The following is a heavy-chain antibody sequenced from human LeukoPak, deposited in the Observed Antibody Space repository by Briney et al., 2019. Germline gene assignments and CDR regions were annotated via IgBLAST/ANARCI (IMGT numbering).Heavy chain of an antibody. J-gene: IGHJ3*02. CDR2: IYYSGST. V-gene: IGHV4-59*12. CDR3: ARNSPPPVGGPDAFDI. D-gene: IGHD3-10*01. Sequence: SETLSLTCTVSGGSISSYYWSWIRQPPGKGLEWIGYIYYSGSTNYNPSLKSRVTISVDTSKNQFSLKLSSVTAADTAVYYCARNSPPPVGGPDAFDIWGQGTMVTVSS. CDR1: GGSISSYY.